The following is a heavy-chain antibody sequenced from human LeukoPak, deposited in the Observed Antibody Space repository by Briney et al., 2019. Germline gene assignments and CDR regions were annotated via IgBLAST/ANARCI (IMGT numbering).Heavy chain of an antibody. Sequence: SVKVSCKASGGTFSSYAISWVRQAPGQGLEWMGGIIPIFGTANYAQKFQGRVTITADESTSTAYMELSSLRSEDTAVYYCARDGPNWGRGDYWGQGTLVTVSS. V-gene: IGHV1-69*01. CDR2: IIPIFGTA. CDR3: ARDGPNWGRGDY. J-gene: IGHJ4*02. CDR1: GGTFSSYA. D-gene: IGHD7-27*01.